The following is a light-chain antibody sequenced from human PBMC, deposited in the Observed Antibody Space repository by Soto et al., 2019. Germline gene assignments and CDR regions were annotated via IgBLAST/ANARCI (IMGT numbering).Light chain of an antibody. V-gene: IGKV3D-20*01. CDR2: DTS. J-gene: IGKJ4*01. CDR3: QQYDTSFT. Sequence: IVLTQSPASLSLSPGERATLSCGASHTITSVYLAWYQHKPALAPRLLIYDTSIRATGIPDRFTGSGSATDFTLTISRVAHEYLAVYYCQQYDTSFTFGGGTKVEIK. CDR1: HTITSVY.